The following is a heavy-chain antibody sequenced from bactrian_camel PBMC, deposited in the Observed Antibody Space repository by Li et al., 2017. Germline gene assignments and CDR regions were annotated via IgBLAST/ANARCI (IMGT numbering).Heavy chain of an antibody. J-gene: IGHJ6*01. CDR2: IYDGRST. CDR3: AAARTLTDWARFRGY. V-gene: IGHV3S53*01. D-gene: IGHD5*01. CDR1: GTTDC. Sequence: HVQLVESGGGSVQAGGSLRLSCSVSGTTDCVAWFRQAPGEGREGVASIYDGRSTTYTDSVKGRFTISEDNAKNTVYLQMNSLKLDDTAMYYCAAARTLTDWARFRGYWGQGTQVTVS.